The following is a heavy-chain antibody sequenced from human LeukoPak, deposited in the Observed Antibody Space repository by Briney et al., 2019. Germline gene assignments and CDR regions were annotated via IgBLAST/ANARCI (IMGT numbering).Heavy chain of an antibody. D-gene: IGHD2-2*01. V-gene: IGHV3-20*04. CDR1: GLTASHNVNNA. CDR3: AKGHCSSTSCHVRN. J-gene: IGHJ4*02. CDR2: ITTSGST. Sequence: PGGSLRLSCAASGLTASHNVNNAMSWVRHAPGKGLEWVSGITTSGSTYYADSVKGRFTISRDNAKNSLYLQMNSLKPEDTALYYCAKGHCSSTSCHVRNWGQGTLVTVSS.